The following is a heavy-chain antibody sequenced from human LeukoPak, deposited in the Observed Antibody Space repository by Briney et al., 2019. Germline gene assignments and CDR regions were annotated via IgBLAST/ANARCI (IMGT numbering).Heavy chain of an antibody. CDR3: ARDPYSGSYGDYYYYYMDV. CDR1: GFTFSTYN. CDR2: ITSTSSYI. V-gene: IGHV3-21*01. J-gene: IGHJ6*03. D-gene: IGHD1-26*01. Sequence: GESLRLSCAASGFTFSTYNMNWVRQAPGKGLEWVSSITSTSSYIYYADSVKGRFTISRDNAKSSLYLQMNSLRDEDTAVYYCARDPYSGSYGDYYYYYMDVWGKGTTVTISS.